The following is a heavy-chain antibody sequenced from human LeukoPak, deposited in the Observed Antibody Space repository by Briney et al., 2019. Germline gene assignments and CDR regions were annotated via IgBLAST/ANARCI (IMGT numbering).Heavy chain of an antibody. V-gene: IGHV3-30*04. D-gene: IGHD3-10*01. J-gene: IGHJ4*02. CDR1: GFTLSSYA. CDR2: ISYDGSNK. Sequence: GGSLRLSCAASGFTLSSYAMHWVRQAPGKGLEWEAVISYDGSNKYYADSVKGRFTISRDNSKNTLYLQMNSLRAEDTAVYYCAREDPYGSGSYFDYWGQATLVTVSS. CDR3: AREDPYGSGSYFDY.